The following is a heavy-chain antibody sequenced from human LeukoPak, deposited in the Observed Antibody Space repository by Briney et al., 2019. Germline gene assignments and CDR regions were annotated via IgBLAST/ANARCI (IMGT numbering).Heavy chain of an antibody. J-gene: IGHJ5*02. CDR3: ARSGRIAARPHNWFDP. CDR1: GGSFSGYY. V-gene: IGHV4-34*01. CDR2: INHSGST. Sequence: PSETLSLTCAVYGGSFSGYYWSWIRQPPGKGLEWIGEINHSGSTNYNPSLKSRVTISVDTSKNQFSLKLSSVNAADTAVYYCARSGRIAARPHNWFDPWGQGTLVTVSS. D-gene: IGHD6-6*01.